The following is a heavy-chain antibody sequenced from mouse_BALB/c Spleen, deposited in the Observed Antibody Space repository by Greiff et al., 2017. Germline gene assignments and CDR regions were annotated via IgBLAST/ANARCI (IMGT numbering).Heavy chain of an antibody. CDR2: IDPSDSYT. D-gene: IGHD1-1*01. CDR1: GYTFTSYW. J-gene: IGHJ3*01. V-gene: IGHV1S127*01. CDR3: TREGSSYGFAY. Sequence: QVQLQQSGAELVKPGASVKMSCKASGYTFTSYWMHWVKQRPGQGLEWIGTIDPSDSYTSYNQKFKGKATLTVDTSSSTAYMQLSSLTSEDSAVYYCTREGSSYGFAYWGQGTLVTVSA.